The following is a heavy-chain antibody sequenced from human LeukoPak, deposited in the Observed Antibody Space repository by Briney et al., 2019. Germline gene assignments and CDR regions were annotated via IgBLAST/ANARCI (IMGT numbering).Heavy chain of an antibody. CDR3: AKGPVVGARADYYYGMDV. D-gene: IGHD1-26*01. CDR1: GFTFSSYA. CDR2: ISWNSGSI. J-gene: IGHJ6*02. V-gene: IGHV3-9*01. Sequence: PGGSLRLSCAASGFTFSSYAMHWVRQAPGKGLEWVSGISWNSGSIGYADSVKGRFTISRDNAKNSLYLQMNSLRAEDTALYYCAKGPVVGARADYYYGMDVWGQGTTVTVSS.